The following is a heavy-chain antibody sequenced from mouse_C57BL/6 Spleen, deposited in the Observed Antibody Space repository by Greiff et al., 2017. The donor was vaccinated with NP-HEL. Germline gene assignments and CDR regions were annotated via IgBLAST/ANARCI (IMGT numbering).Heavy chain of an antibody. V-gene: IGHV5-16*01. D-gene: IGHD2-4*01. CDR1: GFTFSDYY. J-gene: IGHJ2*01. CDR2: INYDGSST. Sequence: EVKLVESEGGLVQPGSSMKLSCTASGFTFSDYYMAWVRQVPEKGLEWVANINYDGSSTYYLDSLKSRFIISRDNAKNILYLQMSSLKSEDTATYYCARAFDYDEGFDYWGQGTTLTVSS. CDR3: ARAFDYDEGFDY.